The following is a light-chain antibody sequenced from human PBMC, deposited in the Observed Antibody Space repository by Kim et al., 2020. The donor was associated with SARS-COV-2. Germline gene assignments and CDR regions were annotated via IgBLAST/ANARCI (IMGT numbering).Light chain of an antibody. CDR3: SSWDDSVDVWM. CDR2: TDD. V-gene: IGLV1-44*01. J-gene: IGLJ3*02. Sequence: ELTQPPSASGTPGQRVTISCSGSSFNIGSNTANWYQQFPGTAPQLLIDTDDRRPLGVSDCVSYSKFGTSASLAISALRSEDEAAYYCSSWDDSVDVWMFGGGTQLTVL. CDR1: SFNIGSNT.